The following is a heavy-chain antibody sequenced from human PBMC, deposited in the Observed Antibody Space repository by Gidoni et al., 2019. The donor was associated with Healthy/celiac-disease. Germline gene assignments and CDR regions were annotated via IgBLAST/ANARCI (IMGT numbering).Heavy chain of an antibody. V-gene: IGHV4-34*01. CDR3: ARGGPRREYCSGGSCYLGVWFDP. D-gene: IGHD2-15*01. CDR1: GGSFSGYY. J-gene: IGHJ5*02. Sequence: QVQLQQWGAGLLKPSETLSLTCAVYGGSFSGYYWSWIRQPPGKGLEWIGEINHSGSTNYNPSLKSRVTISVDTSKNQFSLKLSSVTAADTAVYYCARGGPRREYCSGGSCYLGVWFDPWGQGTLVTVSS. CDR2: INHSGST.